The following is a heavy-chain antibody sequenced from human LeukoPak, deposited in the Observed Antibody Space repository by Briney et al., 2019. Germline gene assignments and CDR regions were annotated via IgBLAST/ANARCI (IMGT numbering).Heavy chain of an antibody. J-gene: IGHJ4*02. Sequence: GASVKVSCKASGYTFTSYGMSWVRQAPGQGLEWMGWISAYNGNTNYAQKLQGRVTMTTDTSTSTAYMELRSLRSDDTAVYYCARGSHVVVPAAVDYWGQGPLVTVSS. V-gene: IGHV1-18*01. CDR3: ARGSHVVVPAAVDY. D-gene: IGHD2-2*01. CDR1: GYTFTSYG. CDR2: ISAYNGNT.